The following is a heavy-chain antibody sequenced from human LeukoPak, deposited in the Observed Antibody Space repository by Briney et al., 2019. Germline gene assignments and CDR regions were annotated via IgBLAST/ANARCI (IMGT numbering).Heavy chain of an antibody. J-gene: IGHJ6*02. CDR1: GITFSSFG. CDR3: ARNTPSLSTNGMDV. CDR2: IWYDGSNK. D-gene: IGHD3-3*02. V-gene: IGHV3-33*08. Sequence: GGSLTLSCAAPGITFSSFGMHWLRQAPGKGLECLAFIWYDGSNKYYAHSVKGRYTISRDNAKNSLYLQMESLRAEDTAVYYCARNTPSLSTNGMDVWGQGTAVTVSS.